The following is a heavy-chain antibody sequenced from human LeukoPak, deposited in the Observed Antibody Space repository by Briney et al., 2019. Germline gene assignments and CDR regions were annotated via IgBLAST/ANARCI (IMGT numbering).Heavy chain of an antibody. CDR3: ARRRGDTVAGPDY. CDR1: GYSFTNYW. Sequence: GESLKISCHGSGYSFTNYWIVWVRQMPGQGLEYMGIIHPGDSNTKYSPSFEGQVIISVDKSISTAYLQWSSLKASDSAIYYCARRRGDTVAGPDYWGQGTLVTVSS. V-gene: IGHV5-51*01. J-gene: IGHJ4*02. D-gene: IGHD6-19*01. CDR2: IHPGDSNT.